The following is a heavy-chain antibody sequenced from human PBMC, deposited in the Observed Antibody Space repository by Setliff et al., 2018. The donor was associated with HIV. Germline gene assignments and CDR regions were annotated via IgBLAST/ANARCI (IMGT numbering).Heavy chain of an antibody. CDR2: IDPGDSDT. CDR3: ARLSGDTDYYYYYYMDV. V-gene: IGHV5-51*01. Sequence: PGESLKISCEGSGYSFTSYWSGWVRQMPGKGLEWMGIIDPGDSDTRYSPSFQGQVTISADKSISTAYLQWSSLKASDTAMYYCARLSGDTDYYYYYYMDVWGKGTTVTVSS. J-gene: IGHJ6*03. CDR1: GYSFTSYW. D-gene: IGHD3-10*01.